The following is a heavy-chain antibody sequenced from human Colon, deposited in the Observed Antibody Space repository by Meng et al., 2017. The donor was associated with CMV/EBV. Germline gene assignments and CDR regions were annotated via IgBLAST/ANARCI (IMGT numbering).Heavy chain of an antibody. J-gene: IGHJ4*02. CDR3: AKDAGANGWFYFDF. V-gene: IGHV3-30*04. D-gene: IGHD2-15*01. CDR2: LSHDGSRF. CDR1: GYSFTNFD. Sequence: SCKASGYSFTNFDIYWVRQAPGKGLEFVAALSHDGSRFYYADSVKGRFTMSRDNPRNTLFLQMNALRSEDTAVYYCAKDAGANGWFYFDFWGQGTLVTVSS.